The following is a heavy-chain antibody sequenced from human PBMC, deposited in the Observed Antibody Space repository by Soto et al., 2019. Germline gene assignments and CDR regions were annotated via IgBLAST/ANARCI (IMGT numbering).Heavy chain of an antibody. J-gene: IGHJ4*02. CDR2: ISLEGSNK. CDR1: GFNFSDYA. CDR3: AKAWATPVAARFFDS. V-gene: IGHV3-30*18. Sequence: QVQLVESGGGVVQPGTSLRLSCAASGFNFSDYAMHWVRQAPGKVLEWLAIISLEGSNKYSAKPVKDRFTISLDNSTSTLYLQMNSLRPADTAVYYCAKAWATPVAARFFDSWGQGTPVTVSS. D-gene: IGHD6-19*01.